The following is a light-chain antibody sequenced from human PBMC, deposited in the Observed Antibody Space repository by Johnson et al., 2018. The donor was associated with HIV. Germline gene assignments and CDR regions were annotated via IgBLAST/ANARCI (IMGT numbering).Light chain of an antibody. V-gene: IGLV1-51*01. CDR1: SSNIGNNY. Sequence: QSVLTQPPSVSAAPGQKVTISCSGSSSNIGNNYVSWYQQLPGTAPKLLIYDNNKRPSGIPDRFSGSKSGPSATLGIAGLQTGAEADYYCGTWDNSLSTGGVFGTGTKVTVL. CDR2: DNN. J-gene: IGLJ1*01. CDR3: GTWDNSLSTGGV.